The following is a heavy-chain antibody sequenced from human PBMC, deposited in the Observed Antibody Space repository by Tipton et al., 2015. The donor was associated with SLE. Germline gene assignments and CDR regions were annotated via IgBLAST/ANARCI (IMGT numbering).Heavy chain of an antibody. J-gene: IGHJ5*02. Sequence: SLRLSCAASGFTVSSNYTSWVRQAPGRGLEWVSVIYSGGSTDYADSVKGRFTISRHNSKNTLYLQMNRLRAEDTAVYYCARVGGGSSWYGWFDPWGQGNPVSVSS. D-gene: IGHD6-13*01. CDR2: IYSGGST. CDR1: GFTVSSNY. V-gene: IGHV3-53*04. CDR3: ARVGGGSSWYGWFDP.